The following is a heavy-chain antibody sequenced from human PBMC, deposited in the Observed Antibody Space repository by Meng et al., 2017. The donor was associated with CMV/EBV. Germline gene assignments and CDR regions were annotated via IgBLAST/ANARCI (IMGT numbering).Heavy chain of an antibody. CDR1: GCTFSSYG. CDR3: AKDRITIFGVNWFDP. J-gene: IGHJ5*02. CDR2: ISYDGNNK. D-gene: IGHD3-3*01. Sequence: SGCTFSSYGMHWVRQAPGKGLEWVAVISYDGNNKYYADSVKGRFTISRDNSKNTLYLQMNSLRAEDTAVYYCAKDRITIFGVNWFDPWGQGTLVTVSS. V-gene: IGHV3-30*18.